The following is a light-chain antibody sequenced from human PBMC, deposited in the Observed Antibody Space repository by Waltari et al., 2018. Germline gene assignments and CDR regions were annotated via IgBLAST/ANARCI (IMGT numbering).Light chain of an antibody. CDR1: PNDIGLYDS. Sequence: QSALTQPASVSGSPGQSITISCTGTPNDIGLYDSVSWYQQRPGKAPKLMIFDVTKRPSGVSNRFSGSKSGDTASLTISGLQAEDEADYYCSAYTGGSTLVVFGGGTKVIVL. V-gene: IGLV2-14*01. J-gene: IGLJ2*01. CDR3: SAYTGGSTLVV. CDR2: DVT.